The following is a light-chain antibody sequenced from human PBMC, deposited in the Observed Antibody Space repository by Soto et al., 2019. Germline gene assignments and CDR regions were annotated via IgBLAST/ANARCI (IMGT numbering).Light chain of an antibody. CDR3: QQYKTYTT. CDR1: QSISTW. V-gene: IGKV1-5*01. CDR2: DAS. J-gene: IGKJ2*01. Sequence: DIQMTQSPSTLSASVGDRVTISCRASQSISTWLVWYQQKPGKAPKVLIYDASSLQSGVPSRVSGHGSGTDFTLTISSLQPDDSAIYYCQQYKTYTTFGQGTKLEIK.